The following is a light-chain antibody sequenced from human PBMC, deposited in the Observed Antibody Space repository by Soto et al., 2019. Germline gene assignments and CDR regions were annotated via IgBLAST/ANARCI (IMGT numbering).Light chain of an antibody. V-gene: IGLV2-23*01. J-gene: IGLJ2*01. CDR2: EGS. CDR3: CSYAGSNVV. Sequence: QSALTQPASVSGSPGQSITISCTGTSSDFGSYNLVSWYQQHPGTAPKLMIYEGSKRPSGVFNRFSGSKSGNTASLTISGLQAEDESDYYCCSYAGSNVVFGVGTTLTVL. CDR1: SSDFGSYNL.